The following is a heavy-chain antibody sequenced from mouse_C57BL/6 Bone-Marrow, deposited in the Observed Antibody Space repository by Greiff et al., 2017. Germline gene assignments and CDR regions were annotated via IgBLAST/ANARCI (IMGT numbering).Heavy chain of an antibody. CDR2: IRSKSSNYAT. J-gene: IGHJ1*03. CDR3: VVGDYYGSSYGYFDV. D-gene: IGHD1-1*01. V-gene: IGHV10-3*01. Sequence: EVMLVESGGGLVQPKGSLKLSCAASGFTFNTYAMHWVRQAPGKGLEWVARIRSKSSNYATYYADSVKDRFTISRDDSQSMLYLQMNNLKTEDTARYYCVVGDYYGSSYGYFDVWGTGTTVTVSS. CDR1: GFTFNTYA.